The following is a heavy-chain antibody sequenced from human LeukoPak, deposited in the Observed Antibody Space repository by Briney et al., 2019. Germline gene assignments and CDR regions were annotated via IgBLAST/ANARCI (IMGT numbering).Heavy chain of an antibody. Sequence: GGSLRLSCAASGLTFSNYWMHWVRQAPGKGLVWVSRINSDGSDTRYADSVKGRFTISRDNAKNTLYLQMNSLRAEDTAVYYCAREVQYSSGWYLSFFDYWGQGTLVTVSS. D-gene: IGHD6-19*01. CDR1: GLTFSNYW. CDR3: AREVQYSSGWYLSFFDY. CDR2: INSDGSDT. J-gene: IGHJ4*02. V-gene: IGHV3-74*01.